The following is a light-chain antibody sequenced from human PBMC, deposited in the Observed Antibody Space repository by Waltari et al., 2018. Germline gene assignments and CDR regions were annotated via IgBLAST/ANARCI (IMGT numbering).Light chain of an antibody. V-gene: IGLV2-11*01. CDR1: SSDVGGYNY. CDR2: DVS. J-gene: IGLJ2*01. CDR3: CSYAGSYNLV. Sequence: QSALTQPRPVSGSPGQSVTISCTGTSSDVGGYNYVSWYQQHPGKAPKFMIYDVSERPPGLPDRFSGSKSGNTASLTISGLQAEDEADYYCCSYAGSYNLVFGGGTKLTVL.